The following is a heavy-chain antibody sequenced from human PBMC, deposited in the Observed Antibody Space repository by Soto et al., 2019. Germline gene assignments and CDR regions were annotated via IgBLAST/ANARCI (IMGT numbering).Heavy chain of an antibody. D-gene: IGHD2-8*01. J-gene: IGHJ6*02. V-gene: IGHV1-2*04. CDR1: GYSFTDYH. Sequence: ASVKVSCKASGYSFTDYHIHWVRQAPGQGLEWLGRINPKSGGTSTAQKFQGWVTMTTDTSISTAYMELTRLTYDDTAIYYCARGDSTDCSNGVCSFFYNHDMDVWG. CDR2: INPKSGGT. CDR3: ARGDSTDCSNGVCSFFYNHDMDV.